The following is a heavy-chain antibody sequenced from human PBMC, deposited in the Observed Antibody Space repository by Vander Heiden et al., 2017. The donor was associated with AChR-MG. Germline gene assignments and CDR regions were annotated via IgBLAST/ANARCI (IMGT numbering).Heavy chain of an antibody. V-gene: IGHV3-53*01. D-gene: IGHD3-10*01. CDR1: GFTVSSNY. CDR2: IYTDGST. Sequence: EVQLVESGGGLIQPGGSLRLSCAASGFTVSSNYMSWVRQAPGKGLEWVSVIYTDGSTYYADSVQGRFTISRDTSKNTLYLQMNSLRAEDTAVYYCARNYRPFDYWGQGTLVTVSS. J-gene: IGHJ4*02. CDR3: ARNYRPFDY.